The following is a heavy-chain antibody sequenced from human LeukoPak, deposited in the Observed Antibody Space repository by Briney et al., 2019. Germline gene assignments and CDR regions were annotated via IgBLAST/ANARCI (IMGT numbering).Heavy chain of an antibody. CDR2: VYSDGSI. CDR1: GFAVSSNY. V-gene: IGHV3-53*01. J-gene: IGHJ3*01. Sequence: GGSLRLSCEASGFAVSSNYISWLRQAPGKGLEWVSIVYSDGSIFHADSVNGRCTMSRDISRNTLDLQMDSLRVEDTAVYFCARDRHRYRGINGDGDAFDVWGQGTMVTVSS. CDR3: ARDRHRYRGINGDGDAFDV. D-gene: IGHD5-12*01.